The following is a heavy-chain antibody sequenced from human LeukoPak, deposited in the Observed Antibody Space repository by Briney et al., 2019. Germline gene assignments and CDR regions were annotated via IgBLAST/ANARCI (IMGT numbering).Heavy chain of an antibody. CDR1: GFSFSDYH. Sequence: KPGGSLRLSCAASGFSFSDYHMIWIRQPPGKGLEWVSYITFSGRTTHYADSVKGRFTISRDNARSSLYLQMNSLRAEDTAVYYCARLGSSWPNWFDPWGQGTLVTVSS. CDR3: ARLGSSWPNWFDP. J-gene: IGHJ5*02. CDR2: ITFSGRTT. D-gene: IGHD6-13*01. V-gene: IGHV3-11*01.